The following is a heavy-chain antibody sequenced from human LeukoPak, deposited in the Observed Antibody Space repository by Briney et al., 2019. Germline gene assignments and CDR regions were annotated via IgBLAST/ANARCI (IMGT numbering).Heavy chain of an antibody. V-gene: IGHV4-59*01. D-gene: IGHD2-2*01. CDR1: GDSIGSYY. CDR3: ARGLGYCSSTSCSLLDY. CDR2: ISYSGGS. J-gene: IGHJ4*02. Sequence: SETLSLTCAVSGDSIGSYYWSWIRQPPGKGLEYIGYISYSGGSNYNPSLKSRVTISVDTSKNQFSLKLSSVTAADTAVYYCARGLGYCSSTSCSLLDYWGQGTLVTVSS.